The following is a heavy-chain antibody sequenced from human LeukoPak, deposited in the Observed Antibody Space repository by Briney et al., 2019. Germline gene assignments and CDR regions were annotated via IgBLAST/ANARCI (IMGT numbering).Heavy chain of an antibody. CDR3: ARVALLGYCGSTSCYNWFYP. CDR2: MNPNSGNT. CDR1: GYTFTSYD. Sequence: GASVKVSCKASGYTFTSYDINWVRQAPGQGLEWMGWMNPNSGNTGYAQKFQGRVTMTRNTSISTACMELSSLRSEDTAVYYCARVALLGYCGSTSCYNWFYPWGQGTLVTVSS. J-gene: IGHJ5*02. V-gene: IGHV1-8*01. D-gene: IGHD2-2*01.